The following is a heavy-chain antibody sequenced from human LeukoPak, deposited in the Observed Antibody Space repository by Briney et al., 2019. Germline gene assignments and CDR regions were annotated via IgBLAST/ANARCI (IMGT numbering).Heavy chain of an antibody. CDR1: GGSISSYY. V-gene: IGHV4-59*01. Sequence: SETLSLTCTVSGGSISSYYWSWIRQPPGKGLEWIGYIYYSGSTNYNPSLKSRVTISVDTSKNQSSLKLSSVTAADTAVYYCAREGLNAFDIWGQGTMVTVSS. CDR3: AREGLNAFDI. J-gene: IGHJ3*02. D-gene: IGHD3-22*01. CDR2: IYYSGST.